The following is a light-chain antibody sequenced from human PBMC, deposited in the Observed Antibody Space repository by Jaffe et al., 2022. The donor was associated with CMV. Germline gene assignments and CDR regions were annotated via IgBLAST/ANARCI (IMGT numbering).Light chain of an antibody. J-gene: IGLJ1*01. CDR3: SSYTSGSIYV. Sequence: QSALTQPASVSGSPGQSITISCTGTSSDIGGYNYVSWYQQHPDKAPKLIIYDVTNRPSGVSNRFSGSKSGNTASLTISGLQAEDEADYYCSSYTSGSIYVLGTGTKVIVL. CDR1: SSDIGGYNY. V-gene: IGLV2-14*03. CDR2: DVT.